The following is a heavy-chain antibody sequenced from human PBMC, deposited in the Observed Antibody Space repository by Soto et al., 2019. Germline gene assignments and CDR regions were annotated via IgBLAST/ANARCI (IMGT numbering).Heavy chain of an antibody. CDR1: GYTLTELS. J-gene: IGHJ4*02. V-gene: IGHV1-24*01. Sequence: XVKVSCKVSGYTLTELSMHWVRPAPGKGLEWMGGFDPEDGETIYAQKFQGRVTMTEDTSTDTAYMELSSLRSEHTAVYYCATNRGDYGDYLVDFDYWGQGTLVTVSS. CDR3: ATNRGDYGDYLVDFDY. CDR2: FDPEDGET. D-gene: IGHD4-17*01.